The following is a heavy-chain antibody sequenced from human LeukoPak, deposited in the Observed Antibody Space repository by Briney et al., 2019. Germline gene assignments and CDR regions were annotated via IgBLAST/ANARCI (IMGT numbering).Heavy chain of an antibody. CDR3: ASSSAWRFDP. D-gene: IGHD3-22*01. V-gene: IGHV4-4*07. Sequence: PSETLSLTCTVSGASISSYSWSWIRQPAGKGLEWIGRTYTSGSTNYNPSLKSRVTMSVDTSKNQFSLKLNSVTAADTAVYYCASSSAWRFDPWGQGTLVTVSS. CDR1: GASISSYS. CDR2: TYTSGST. J-gene: IGHJ5*02.